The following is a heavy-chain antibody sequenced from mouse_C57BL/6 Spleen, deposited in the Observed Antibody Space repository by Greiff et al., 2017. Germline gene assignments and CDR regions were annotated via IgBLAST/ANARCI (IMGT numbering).Heavy chain of an antibody. CDR3: TKPYYDGSSYVRAMDY. CDR2: IDPETGGT. D-gene: IGHD1-1*01. CDR1: GYTFTDYE. V-gene: IGHV1-15*01. Sequence: VQLQQSGAELVRPGASVTLSCKASGYTFTDYEMHWVKQTPVHGLEWIGAIDPETGGTAYNQKFKGKAILTADKSSSTAYMELRSLTSEDSAVYYCTKPYYDGSSYVRAMDYWGQGTSVTVSS. J-gene: IGHJ4*01.